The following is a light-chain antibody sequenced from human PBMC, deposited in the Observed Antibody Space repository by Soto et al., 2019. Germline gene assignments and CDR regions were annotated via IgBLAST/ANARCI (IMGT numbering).Light chain of an antibody. CDR2: DAS. Sequence: EIVLTQSPATLSLSPGERATLSCRASQSVSSYLAWYQQKPGQAPRLLIYDASNRATGIPARFSGSGSGTVFTLTISSLEPEAFAVYYCQQRSNWRLTFGGGTKVEIK. CDR3: QQRSNWRLT. J-gene: IGKJ4*01. V-gene: IGKV3-11*01. CDR1: QSVSSY.